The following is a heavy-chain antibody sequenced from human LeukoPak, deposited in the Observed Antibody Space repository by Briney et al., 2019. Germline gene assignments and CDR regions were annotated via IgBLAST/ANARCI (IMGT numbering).Heavy chain of an antibody. Sequence: PGGSLRLSCAASGFGFDDYAMHWVRQAPGRGLEWVSGISWNSGSIGYADSVKGRFTISRDNAKNSLYLQMNSLRAEDTALYYCAKGSGVAAAGTADYWGQGTLVTVSS. CDR3: AKGSGVAAAGTADY. D-gene: IGHD6-13*01. J-gene: IGHJ4*02. CDR1: GFGFDDYA. V-gene: IGHV3-9*01. CDR2: ISWNSGSI.